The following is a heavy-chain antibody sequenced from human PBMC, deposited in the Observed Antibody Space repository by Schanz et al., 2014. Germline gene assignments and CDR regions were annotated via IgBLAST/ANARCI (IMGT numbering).Heavy chain of an antibody. CDR2: ISRDGTTS. CDR1: GFIFNDYY. D-gene: IGHD7-27*01. V-gene: IGHV3-11*01. CDR3: ARENLNWEAFDI. Sequence: QVQLVESGGGLVKPGGSLRLSCAASGFIFNDYYMNWIRQAPGKGLEWLSYISRDGTTSYYADSVKGRFTISRDNAKNSLYLDLTSLRAEDTAVYYCARENLNWEAFDIWGQGTVVTVSS. J-gene: IGHJ3*02.